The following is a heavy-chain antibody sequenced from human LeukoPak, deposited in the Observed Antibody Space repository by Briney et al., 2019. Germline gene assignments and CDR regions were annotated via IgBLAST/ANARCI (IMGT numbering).Heavy chain of an antibody. CDR2: IHYSETT. V-gene: IGHV4-39*02. D-gene: IGHD4-11*01. Sequence: SETLSLTCTVSGGSISSSNYYWGWIRQPPGKGLEWIASIHYSETTYYNPSLKSRVTISVDTSKNHFSLKLSSVTAADTAVYYCARMGNYAKYFDYWGQGTLVTVSS. J-gene: IGHJ4*02. CDR1: GGSISSSNYY. CDR3: ARMGNYAKYFDY.